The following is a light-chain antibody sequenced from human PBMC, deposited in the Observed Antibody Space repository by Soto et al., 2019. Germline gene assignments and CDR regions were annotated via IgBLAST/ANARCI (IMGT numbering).Light chain of an antibody. V-gene: IGKV3-20*01. CDR1: QSVNSNY. CDR2: GAS. CDR3: QQYGTSPLT. J-gene: IGKJ2*01. Sequence: EIVLTQSPGTLSLSPGERATLSCRARQSVNSNYLAWYQQKPGQAPRPLIYGASIRAAGVPDRLSGSGSGTDFTLTISRLEPEDSAVYYCQQYGTSPLTFGQGTKLEIK.